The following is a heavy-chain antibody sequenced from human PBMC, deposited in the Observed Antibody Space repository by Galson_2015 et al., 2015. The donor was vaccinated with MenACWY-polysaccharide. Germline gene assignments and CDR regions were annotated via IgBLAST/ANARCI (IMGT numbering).Heavy chain of an antibody. J-gene: IGHJ3*02. D-gene: IGHD1-26*01. CDR1: GFTFSTYD. CDR2: IGTLADT. Sequence: SLRLSCAASGFTFSTYDMHWVRQAPGKGLEWVSAIGTLADTFYPDSVKGRFTISRENARNSLYLQMNSLTAGDTAVYYCAAHRSGSYPLGNPFEIRGQGTLVTVSS. CDR3: AAHRSGSYPLGNPFEI. V-gene: IGHV3-13*01.